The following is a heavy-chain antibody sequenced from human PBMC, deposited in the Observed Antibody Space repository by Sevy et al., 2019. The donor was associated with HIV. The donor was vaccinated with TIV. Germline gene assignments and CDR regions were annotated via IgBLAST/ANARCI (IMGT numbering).Heavy chain of an antibody. CDR3: ARDRKVRGVMGYFDY. J-gene: IGHJ4*02. V-gene: IGHV3-30*03. CDR2: ISHDGSKK. CDR1: GFTFSDYG. Sequence: GGSLRLSCAASGFTFSDYGMNWVRQAPGKGLEWVAVISHDGSKKFYRDSVKGRFTISRDNSKNTLYLQMNSLRAEDTAVYYCARDRKVRGVMGYFDYWGQGTLVTVSS. D-gene: IGHD3-10*01.